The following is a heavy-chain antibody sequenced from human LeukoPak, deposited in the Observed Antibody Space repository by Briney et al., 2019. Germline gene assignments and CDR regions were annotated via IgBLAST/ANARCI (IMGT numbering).Heavy chain of an antibody. CDR3: ARGGSSSDFFYYGLDV. D-gene: IGHD6-6*01. CDR1: GGSISRYY. V-gene: IGHV4-59*01. CDR2: VDVSGRT. Sequence: SETLSLTCPVSGGSISRYYWSWLRQPPGKGLEWMGYVDVSGRTSYNPSLKSRVTISVDTSKNQFSLKLSSVTAADTAVYYCARGGSSSDFFYYGLDVWGQGTSVTVSS. J-gene: IGHJ6*02.